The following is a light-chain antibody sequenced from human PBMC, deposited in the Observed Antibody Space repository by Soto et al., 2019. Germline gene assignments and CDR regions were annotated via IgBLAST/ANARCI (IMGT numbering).Light chain of an antibody. Sequence: DIQMTQSPSTLSGSVGDRVTITCRASQTISSWLAWYQQKPGKAPKLLIYKSSILESGVPSRFSGSGSGTEFTLTISSLQPDDFATYYCQQYNSYSTFGQGTKVDIK. J-gene: IGKJ1*01. CDR2: KSS. V-gene: IGKV1-5*03. CDR1: QTISSW. CDR3: QQYNSYST.